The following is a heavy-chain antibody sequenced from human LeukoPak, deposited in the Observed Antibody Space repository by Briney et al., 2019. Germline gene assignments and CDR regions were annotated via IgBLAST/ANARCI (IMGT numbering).Heavy chain of an antibody. J-gene: IGHJ4*02. Sequence: PGGSLRLSCAASGLTFKNFAMSWVRQAPGKGLEWLAVTSGDEDSTHYADSVRGHFVISTDNSKNTSFLHMNSLRAEDTAVYYCTIDLMTGFSSGWHSGYWGQGTLVTVSS. V-gene: IGHV3-23*01. CDR3: TIDLMTGFSSGWHSGY. CDR2: TSGDEDST. CDR1: GLTFKNFA. D-gene: IGHD6-19*01.